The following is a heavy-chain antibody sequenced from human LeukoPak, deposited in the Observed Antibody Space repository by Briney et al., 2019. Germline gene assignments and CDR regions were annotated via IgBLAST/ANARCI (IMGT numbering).Heavy chain of an antibody. V-gene: IGHV3-30*02. Sequence: GGSLRLSCVASGFTFSSNGMHWVRQAPGKGLEWVTFIQYDGSKKYYADSVKGRFTISRDNSKNTLYLEMNSLRAEDTAVYYCAKDIGSYYDYRGQGILVTVSS. CDR2: IQYDGSKK. CDR3: AKDIGSYYDY. CDR1: GFTFSSNG. D-gene: IGHD3-10*01. J-gene: IGHJ4*02.